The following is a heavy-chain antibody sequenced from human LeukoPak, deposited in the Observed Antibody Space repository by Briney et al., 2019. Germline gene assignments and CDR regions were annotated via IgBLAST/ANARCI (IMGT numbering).Heavy chain of an antibody. CDR1: GFTFSNYL. Sequence: PGGSLRLSCAASGFTFSNYLMTWVRQAPGKGLEWVANIKQDGSEKYYVDSMKGRFTISRDNAKNSLYLQMNSLRGEDTAVYYCAREISSWYRTEGRFDPWGQGPRSPSPQ. CDR2: IKQDGSEK. D-gene: IGHD6-13*01. V-gene: IGHV3-7*01. J-gene: IGHJ5*02. CDR3: AREISSWYRTEGRFDP.